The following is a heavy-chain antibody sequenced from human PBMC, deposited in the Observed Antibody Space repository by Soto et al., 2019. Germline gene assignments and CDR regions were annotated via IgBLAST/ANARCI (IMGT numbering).Heavy chain of an antibody. CDR3: AKDIRRGTIFGVVIMVSY. CDR1: GFTFSSYA. D-gene: IGHD3-3*01. Sequence: GGSLRLSCAASGFTFSSYAMSWVRQAPGKGLEWVSAISGSGGSTYYADSVKGRFTISRDNSKNTLYLQMNSLRAEDTAVYYCAKDIRRGTIFGVVIMVSYWGQRTLVTVSS. J-gene: IGHJ4*02. V-gene: IGHV3-23*01. CDR2: ISGSGGST.